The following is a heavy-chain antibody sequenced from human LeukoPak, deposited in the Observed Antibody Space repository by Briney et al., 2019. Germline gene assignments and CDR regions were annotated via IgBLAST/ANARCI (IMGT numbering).Heavy chain of an antibody. V-gene: IGHV3-23*01. CDR1: GFTFCSYA. CDR2: ISGSGGST. Sequence: GGSLRLSCAASGFTFCSYAMSWVRQALGKGLECVSAISGSGGSTYYADSEKGRFTISRDNSKNTMYLQMNSLRAEDTAVYYCAKDRLELMVRGSDDAFDIWGQGTMVTVSS. J-gene: IGHJ3*02. CDR3: AKDRLELMVRGSDDAFDI. D-gene: IGHD3-10*01.